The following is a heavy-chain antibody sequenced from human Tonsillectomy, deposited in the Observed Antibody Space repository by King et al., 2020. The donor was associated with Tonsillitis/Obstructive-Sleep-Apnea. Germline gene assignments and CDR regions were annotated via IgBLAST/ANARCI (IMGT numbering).Heavy chain of an antibody. CDR3: VGAGGYSPGMDV. CDR1: GYSFTSYW. CDR2: IDPRDSYT. Sequence: QLVQSGAEVKKPGESLRISCKGSGYSFTSYWISWVRQMPGKGLEWMGRIDPRDSYTDYSPSFQGHVTISADKSISTAYLQWSSLKASYTAMYYSVGAGGYSPGMDVWGHGTTVIVSS. V-gene: IGHV5-10-1*03. J-gene: IGHJ6*02. D-gene: IGHD2-15*01.